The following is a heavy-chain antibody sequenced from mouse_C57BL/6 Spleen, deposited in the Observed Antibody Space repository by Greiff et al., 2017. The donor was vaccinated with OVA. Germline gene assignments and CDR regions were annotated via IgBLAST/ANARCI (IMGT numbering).Heavy chain of an antibody. D-gene: IGHD1-1*01. CDR3: ARGDYYGSSYVLFAY. CDR2: IYWDDDK. V-gene: IGHV8-12*01. J-gene: IGHJ3*01. CDR1: GFSLSTSGMG. Sequence: QVTLKESGPGILQSSPTLSLSCSFSGFSLSTSGMGVSWIRQPSGKGLEWLAHIYWDDDKRYNPSLKSRLTISKDTSRNQVFLKITSVDTADTATYYCARGDYYGSSYVLFAYWGQGTLVTVSA.